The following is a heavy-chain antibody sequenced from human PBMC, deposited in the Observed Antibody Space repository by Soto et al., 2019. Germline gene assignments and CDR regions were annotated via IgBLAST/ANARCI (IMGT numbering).Heavy chain of an antibody. CDR1: GFTFSTYG. CDR2: IWYDGSYK. J-gene: IGHJ6*02. CDR3: VRDLYGGNTRSYYYGMDV. V-gene: IGHV3-33*01. Sequence: GGSLRLSCAASGFTFSTYGMHWVRQAPGKGLEWVAVIWYDGSYKYYADAVKGRFTISRDNSKNTLYLQMNSLRAEDTAVYYCVRDLYGGNTRSYYYGMDVWGQGTTVTVSS. D-gene: IGHD2-15*01.